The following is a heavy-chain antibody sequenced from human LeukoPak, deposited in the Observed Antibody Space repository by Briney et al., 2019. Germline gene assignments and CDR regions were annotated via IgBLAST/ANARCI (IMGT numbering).Heavy chain of an antibody. V-gene: IGHV4-34*01. CDR3: ARSPYIAAAGTSDY. J-gene: IGHJ4*02. D-gene: IGHD6-13*01. CDR1: GGSFSGYY. CDR2: INHSGST. Sequence: SETLSLTCAVYGGSFSGYYWSWIRQPPGKGLEWIGEINHSGSTNYNPSLKSRVTISVDTSKNQFSLKLSSVTAADTAVYYCARSPYIAAAGTSDYWGQGTLVTVSS.